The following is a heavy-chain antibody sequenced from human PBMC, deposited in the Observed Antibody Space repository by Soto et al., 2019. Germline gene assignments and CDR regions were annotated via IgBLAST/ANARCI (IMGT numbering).Heavy chain of an antibody. Sequence: SETLSLTCAVYGGSFSCYYWSWIRQPPGKGLEWIGEINHSGSTNYNPSLKSRVTISVDTSKNQFSLKLSSVTAADTAVYYCARVKTVAGTKGGYYYYYGMDVWGQGTTVTVSS. J-gene: IGHJ6*02. V-gene: IGHV4-34*01. D-gene: IGHD6-19*01. CDR2: INHSGST. CDR1: GGSFSCYY. CDR3: ARVKTVAGTKGGYYYYYGMDV.